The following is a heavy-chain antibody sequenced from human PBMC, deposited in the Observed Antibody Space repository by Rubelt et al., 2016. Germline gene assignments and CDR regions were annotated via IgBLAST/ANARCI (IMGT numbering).Heavy chain of an antibody. D-gene: IGHD1-7*01. J-gene: IGHJ5*02. CDR1: GGSFSGYY. Sequence: QVQLQQWGAGLLKPSETLSLTCAVYGGSFSGYYWSWIRQPPGKGLEWIGEINHSGSTNYNPSLKSRVTISVDTSKNPFSLKLSSVTAADTAVYYCARHHWNYGGAWFDPWGQGNLVTVSS. V-gene: IGHV4-34*01. CDR2: INHSGST. CDR3: ARHHWNYGGAWFDP.